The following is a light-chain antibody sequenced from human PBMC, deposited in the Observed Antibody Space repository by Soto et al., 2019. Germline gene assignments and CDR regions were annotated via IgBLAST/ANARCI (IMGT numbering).Light chain of an antibody. CDR2: DVS. Sequence: ALTQPAPLSGAPGQAVTLSCTGNNSEGVSHNCASWYQQHPGKAPKLMIYDVSNRPSGVSYRFSGSKSGNTASLTISGLQAEDEADYYCSSCTSSNTFVFGTG. CDR3: SSCTSSNTFV. J-gene: IGLJ1*01. V-gene: IGLV2-14*03. CDR1: NSEGVSHNC.